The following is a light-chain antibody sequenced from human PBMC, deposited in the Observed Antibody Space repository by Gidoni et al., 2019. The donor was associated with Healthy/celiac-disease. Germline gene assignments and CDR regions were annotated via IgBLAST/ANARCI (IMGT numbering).Light chain of an antibody. Sequence: EIVLTQSPATLSLYPGERATLSCRASQSVSSYLAWYQQKPGQAPRLLIYDASNRATGIPARFSGSGSGTDFTLTISSLGPEDFAVYYCQQRSNWPPYTFXQXTKLEIK. CDR3: QQRSNWPPYT. V-gene: IGKV3-11*01. CDR1: QSVSSY. J-gene: IGKJ2*01. CDR2: DAS.